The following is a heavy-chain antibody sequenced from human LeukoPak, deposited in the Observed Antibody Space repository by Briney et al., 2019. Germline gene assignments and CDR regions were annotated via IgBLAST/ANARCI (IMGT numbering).Heavy chain of an antibody. J-gene: IGHJ4*02. Sequence: GGSLSLSCVAWGFTFSSHDMQWLRQAPGKGLEWVAIISCDGGKKEYAQSVKGRYTISRDNSKNTLYLQMNSLRAEDTAVYYCAKDRSKGSYGDEFDHWGQGTLVTVSS. CDR1: GFTFSSHD. CDR2: ISCDGGKK. CDR3: AKDRSKGSYGDEFDH. V-gene: IGHV3-30*18. D-gene: IGHD1-26*01.